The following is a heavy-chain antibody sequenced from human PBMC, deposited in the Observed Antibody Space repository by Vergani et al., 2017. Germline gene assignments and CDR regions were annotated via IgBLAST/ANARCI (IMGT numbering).Heavy chain of an antibody. J-gene: IGHJ6*03. CDR2: INHSGST. D-gene: IGHD3-3*01. V-gene: IGHV4-34*01. CDR1: GGSFSGYY. CDR3: ARGPLRSTDYYDFWSGSYYYHYMDV. Sequence: QVQLQQWGAGLLKPSETLSLTCAVYGGSFSGYYWSWIRQPPGKGLEWIGEINHSGSTNYNPSLKSRVTISVDTSKNQFSLKLSSVTAADTAVYYCARGPLRSTDYYDFWSGSYYYHYMDVWGKGTTVTVSS.